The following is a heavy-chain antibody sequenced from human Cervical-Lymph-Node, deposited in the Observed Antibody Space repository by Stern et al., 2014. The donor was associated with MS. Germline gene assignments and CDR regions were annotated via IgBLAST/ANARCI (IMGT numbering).Heavy chain of an antibody. CDR3: ARGGSGYYWYFDY. CDR1: GDSIGTYY. Sequence: QLQLQESGPGLVKPSETLSLTCPVSGDSIGTYYWTWIRQPPGKRLEWIGYIYYSGYTEFNPSRKSRVTISVGTSKNRFSLKLTSVAAADTAGYYCARGGSGYYWYFDYWGQGTPVTVSS. J-gene: IGHJ4*02. V-gene: IGHV4-59*01. CDR2: IYYSGYT. D-gene: IGHD5-12*01.